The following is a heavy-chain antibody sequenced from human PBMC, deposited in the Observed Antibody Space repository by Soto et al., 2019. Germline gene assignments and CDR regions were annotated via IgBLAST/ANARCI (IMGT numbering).Heavy chain of an antibody. CDR2: TYYRSIWQT. CDR1: GDSVSSNDAV. D-gene: IGHD6-6*01. J-gene: IGHJ5*02. Sequence: QVQLQQSGPGLVKPSQTLSLTCAISGDSVSSNDAVWNWIRQSPSRGLEWLGRTYYRSIWQTEYAVSVKGRMTLKPGASKNQFSLQLTSVTPEDTAMYYFARLVGNSWLDHRGQGTLVTVSA. CDR3: ARLVGNSWLDH. V-gene: IGHV6-1*01.